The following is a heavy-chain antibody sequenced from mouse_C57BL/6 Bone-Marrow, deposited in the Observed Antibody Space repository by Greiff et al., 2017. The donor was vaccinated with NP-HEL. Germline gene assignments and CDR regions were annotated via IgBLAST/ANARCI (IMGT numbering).Heavy chain of an antibody. CDR3: ARRGRHYAMDY. CDR1: GYAFSSSW. V-gene: IGHV1-82*01. Sequence: QVQLQQSGPELVKPGASVKISCKASGYAFSSSWMNWVKQRPGKGLEWIGRIYPGDGDTNYNGKFKGKATLTADKSYSTAYMQLSSLTSEDSAVYFCARRGRHYAMDYWGQGTSVTVSS. J-gene: IGHJ4*01. CDR2: IYPGDGDT. D-gene: IGHD3-3*01.